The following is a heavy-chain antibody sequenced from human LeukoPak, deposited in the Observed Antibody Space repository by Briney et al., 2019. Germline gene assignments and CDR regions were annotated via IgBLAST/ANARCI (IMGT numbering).Heavy chain of an antibody. D-gene: IGHD4-11*01. CDR2: ISGNGDSI. V-gene: IGHV3-23*01. Sequence: PGGSLRLSCAASGLTFISYAMAWVRQAPGKGLEWVSSISGNGDSIYYADSVKGRFTISRDNSKNTLYLQMNSLRAEDTAVYYCAKIISVNPIDYWGQGTLVTVSS. CDR1: GLTFISYA. CDR3: AKIISVNPIDY. J-gene: IGHJ4*02.